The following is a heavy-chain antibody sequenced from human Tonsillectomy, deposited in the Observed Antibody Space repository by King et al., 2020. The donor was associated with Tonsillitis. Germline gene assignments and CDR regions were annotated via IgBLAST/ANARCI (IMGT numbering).Heavy chain of an antibody. V-gene: IGHV4-34*01. J-gene: IGHJ4*02. CDR1: GGSFSGYY. D-gene: IGHD4-17*01. CDR2: INHSGST. Sequence: VQLQQWGAGLLKPSETLSLTCAVYGGSFSGYYWSWIRQPPGKGLEWIGEINHSGSTSYNPSLKSRFTISVDTSKTQFSPKLRSVTAADTAVYYCARGHYGEMGFDYWGQGTLVTVSS. CDR3: ARGHYGEMGFDY.